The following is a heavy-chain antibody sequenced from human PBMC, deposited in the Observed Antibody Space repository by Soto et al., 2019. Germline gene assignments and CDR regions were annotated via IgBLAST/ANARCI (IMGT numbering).Heavy chain of an antibody. D-gene: IGHD6-13*01. CDR1: GGSISSYY. CDR2: IYYSGST. CDR3: ARVEQQLAIDY. J-gene: IGHJ4*02. V-gene: IGHV4-59*01. Sequence: SETLSLTCTVSGGSISSYYWSWIRQPPGKGLEWIGYIYYSGSTNYNPSLKSRVTISVDTSKNQFSLKLSSVTAADTAVYYCARVEQQLAIDYWGQGTLVTVSP.